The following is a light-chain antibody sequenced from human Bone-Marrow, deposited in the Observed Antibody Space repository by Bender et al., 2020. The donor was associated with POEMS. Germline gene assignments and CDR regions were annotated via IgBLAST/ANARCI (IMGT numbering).Light chain of an antibody. Sequence: QSVLTQPPSVSGAPGQRVTISCTGSSSNTGSGYDINWYQHLPGTAPKLLIYGYNNRPSGVSNRFSGSKSANTASLTISGLQAEDEADYYCQSYDNSLGGWVFGGGTKLTVL. CDR2: GYN. CDR1: SSNTGSGYD. J-gene: IGLJ3*02. CDR3: QSYDNSLGGWV. V-gene: IGLV1-40*01.